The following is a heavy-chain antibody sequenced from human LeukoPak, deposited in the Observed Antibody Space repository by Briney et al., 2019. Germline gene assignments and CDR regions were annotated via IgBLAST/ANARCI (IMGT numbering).Heavy chain of an antibody. D-gene: IGHD3-10*01. J-gene: IGHJ4*02. Sequence: GASVQVSCKASGYTFTCYGISWVRPAPGQGLEWMGWISAYNGNTNYAQKLQGRVTMTTDTSTSTAYMELRSLRSDDTAVYYCARDVEAMVPGYWGQGTLVTVSS. CDR1: GYTFTCYG. CDR2: ISAYNGNT. V-gene: IGHV1-18*01. CDR3: ARDVEAMVPGY.